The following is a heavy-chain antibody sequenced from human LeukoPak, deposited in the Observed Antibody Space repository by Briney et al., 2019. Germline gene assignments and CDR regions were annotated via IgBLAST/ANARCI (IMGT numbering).Heavy chain of an antibody. J-gene: IGHJ4*02. D-gene: IGHD4-17*01. CDR2: MYTSGST. Sequence: SETLSLTCSVSGGSISSYYWSWIRQPAGKQPEWIGRMYTSGSTYYIPSLKSRVTMSADTSKNQFSLKLTSVTAADTSVYYCAREGGPGGDYGSIDSWGQGTLVTVSS. CDR1: GGSISSYY. V-gene: IGHV4-4*07. CDR3: AREGGPGGDYGSIDS.